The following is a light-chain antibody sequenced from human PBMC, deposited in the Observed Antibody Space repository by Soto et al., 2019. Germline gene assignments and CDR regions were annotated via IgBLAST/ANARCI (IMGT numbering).Light chain of an antibody. J-gene: IGLJ7*01. CDR2: EVT. Sequence: QSALTQPPSASGSLGQSVTISCTGTSSDVGGYIYVSWHQQHPGKAPKLMIYEVTKRPSGVPDRFSGSKSGNTASLTVSGLQAEDEADYYCSSFAGGGNPVLFGGGTQLTVL. V-gene: IGLV2-8*01. CDR3: SSFAGGGNPVL. CDR1: SSDVGGYIY.